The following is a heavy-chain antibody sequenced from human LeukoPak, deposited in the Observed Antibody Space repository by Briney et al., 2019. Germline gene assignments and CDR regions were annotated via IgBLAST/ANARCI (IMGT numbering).Heavy chain of an antibody. V-gene: IGHV3-30-3*01. D-gene: IGHD4/OR15-4a*01. CDR3: ARDLGAFDY. J-gene: IGHJ4*02. CDR2: ISYDGSNK. Sequence: GGSLRLSCAASGFTFSSYAMHWVRQAPGKGLEWVAVISYDGSNKYYADSVKGRFTISSDNSKNTLYLQMNSLRAEDTAVYYCARDLGAFDYWGQGTLVTVSS. CDR1: GFTFSSYA.